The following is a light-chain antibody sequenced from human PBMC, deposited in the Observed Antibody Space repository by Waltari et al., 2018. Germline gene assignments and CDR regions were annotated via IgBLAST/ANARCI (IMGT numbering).Light chain of an antibody. J-gene: IGKJ4*01. CDR1: QSITTF. CDR3: QQTSGTPLT. Sequence: DIQMTTSPPSLSASVGYRVTITCRASQSITTFLNWYQQKPGKAPKLLIYAASSLQGGAPSRFSGSGSGTDFTLTINSLQPEDFATYFCQQTSGTPLTFGGGTKVEI. V-gene: IGKV1-39*01. CDR2: AAS.